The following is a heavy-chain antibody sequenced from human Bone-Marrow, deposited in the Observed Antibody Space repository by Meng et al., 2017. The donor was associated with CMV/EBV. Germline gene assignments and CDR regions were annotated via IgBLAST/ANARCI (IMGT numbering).Heavy chain of an antibody. D-gene: IGHD3-10*01. Sequence: QVPRGPSGAAGKKPGASLKFSCKASGYTFTSYGISWVRQAPGQGLEWMGWISAYNGNTNYAQKLQGRVTMTTDTSTSTAYMELRSLRSDDTAVYYCARDPGLAGNWFDPWGQGTLVTVSS. J-gene: IGHJ5*02. V-gene: IGHV1-18*01. CDR1: GYTFTSYG. CDR2: ISAYNGNT. CDR3: ARDPGLAGNWFDP.